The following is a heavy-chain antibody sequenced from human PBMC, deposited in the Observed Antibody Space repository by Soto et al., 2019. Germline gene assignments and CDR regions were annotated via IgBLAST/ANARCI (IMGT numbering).Heavy chain of an antibody. Sequence: ASVKVSGKASGYTFTSYDINWERQATGQGLEWMGWMNPNSGNTGYAQKFQGRVTMTRNTSISTAYMELSSLRSEVTAVYYCARGVATIYYYYYGMDVGGRGTTVTV. CDR2: MNPNSGNT. D-gene: IGHD5-12*01. V-gene: IGHV1-8*01. J-gene: IGHJ6*02. CDR1: GYTFTSYD. CDR3: ARGVATIYYYYYGMDV.